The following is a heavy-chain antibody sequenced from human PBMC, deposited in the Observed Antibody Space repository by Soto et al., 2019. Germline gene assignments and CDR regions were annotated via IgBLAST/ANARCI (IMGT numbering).Heavy chain of an antibody. CDR2: ISAHNGNT. Sequence: QVHLVQSGAEVKKPGASVKVSCQGSGYAFTTYGITWLRQAPGQGLEWMGWISAHNGNTNYAQKLQGRVTVTRDTSPSTAYMELRSLRYDDTAVYYCARGRYGDYWGQGALVTVSS. CDR3: ARGRYGDY. V-gene: IGHV1-18*01. D-gene: IGHD1-1*01. CDR1: GYAFTTYG. J-gene: IGHJ4*02.